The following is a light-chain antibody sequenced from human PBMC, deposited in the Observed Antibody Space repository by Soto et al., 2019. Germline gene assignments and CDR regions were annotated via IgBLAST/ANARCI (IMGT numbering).Light chain of an antibody. Sequence: IQMTQSPSSVSASVGDRVTITCRASQAIDSWLAWYQQKPGEAPKLLIFTGSLLHSGVPPRFSGRGSGTDFTLTISRLQSEDFATYFCQHYYSYPPTFGQGTKVDIK. CDR3: QHYYSYPPT. J-gene: IGKJ1*01. CDR2: TGS. V-gene: IGKV1-8*01. CDR1: QAIDSW.